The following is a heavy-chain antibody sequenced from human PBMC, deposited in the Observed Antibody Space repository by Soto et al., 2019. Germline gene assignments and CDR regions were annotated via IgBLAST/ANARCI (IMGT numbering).Heavy chain of an antibody. CDR2: INQDGSAK. CDR3: GRGFGGTH. CDR1: GFTINNYY. V-gene: IGHV3-7*05. J-gene: IGHJ4*02. Sequence: EMQLVESGGGLVQHGGSLRLSCAASGFTINNYYMVWVRQAPGRGLEWVANINQDGSAKYYVDSVKGRFTISRDNAKSSLYLQINSLRAEDTATYYCGRGFGGTHWGQGSLVTVSS. D-gene: IGHD2-15*01.